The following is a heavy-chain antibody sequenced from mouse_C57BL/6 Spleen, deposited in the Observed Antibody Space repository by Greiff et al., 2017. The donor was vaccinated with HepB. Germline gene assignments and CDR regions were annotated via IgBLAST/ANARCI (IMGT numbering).Heavy chain of an antibody. CDR3: AREGVFSNYFDY. CDR2: IYPGSGST. V-gene: IGHV1-55*01. J-gene: IGHJ2*01. CDR1: GYTFTSYW. Sequence: QVQLQQSGAELVKPGASVKMSCKASGYTFTSYWITWVKQRPGQGLEWIGDIYPGSGSTNYNEKFKSKATLTVDTSSSTAYMQLSSLTSEDSAVYYCAREGVFSNYFDYWGQGTTLTVSS. D-gene: IGHD2-10*02.